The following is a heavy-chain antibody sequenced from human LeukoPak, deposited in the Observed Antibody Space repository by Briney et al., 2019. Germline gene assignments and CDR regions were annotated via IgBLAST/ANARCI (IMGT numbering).Heavy chain of an antibody. Sequence: GRSLRLSCAASGFTFSSYAMHWVRQAPGKGLEGVAVISYDGSNKYYADSVKGRFTIARDNSKNTLYLQMNSLRAEDTAVYYCARDYGSRRFDPWGQGTLVTVSS. V-gene: IGHV3-30*04. J-gene: IGHJ5*02. CDR3: ARDYGSRRFDP. D-gene: IGHD1-26*01. CDR1: GFTFSSYA. CDR2: ISYDGSNK.